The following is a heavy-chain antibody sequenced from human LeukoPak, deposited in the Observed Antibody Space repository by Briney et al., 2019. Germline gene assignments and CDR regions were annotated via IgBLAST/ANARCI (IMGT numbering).Heavy chain of an antibody. Sequence: GGSLRLSCAASGFNFGGSAMHWVRQASGKGLEWVGRIRSKANSYATAYAASVKGRFTISRDDSKNTAYLQMNSLKTEDTAVYYCTRPGLDYGDYAGDYWGQGTLVTVSS. V-gene: IGHV3-73*01. D-gene: IGHD4-17*01. CDR1: GFNFGGSA. CDR3: TRPGLDYGDYAGDY. J-gene: IGHJ4*02. CDR2: IRSKANSYAT.